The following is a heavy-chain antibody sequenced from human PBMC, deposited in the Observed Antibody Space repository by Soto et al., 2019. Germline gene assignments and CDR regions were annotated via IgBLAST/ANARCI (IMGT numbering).Heavy chain of an antibody. Sequence: SETLSLTCTVSGGSISSTNYYWGWIRQTPGKGLEWIGSIYYSGSTYYNPSLKSRVTLSVDTSKNQFSLKLSSVTAVDTAVYYCARIAASGRGPWFDPWGQGTLVTVSS. CDR1: GGSISSTNYY. CDR2: IYYSGST. V-gene: IGHV4-39*07. D-gene: IGHD6-13*01. CDR3: ARIAASGRGPWFDP. J-gene: IGHJ5*02.